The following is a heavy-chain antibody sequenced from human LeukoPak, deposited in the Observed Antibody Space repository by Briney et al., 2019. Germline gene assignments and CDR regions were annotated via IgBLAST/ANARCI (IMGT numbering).Heavy chain of an antibody. Sequence: SSETLSLTCTVSGGSISSYYWSWIRQPPGKGLEWIGYIYYSGSTNYNPSLKSRVTISVDTSKNQFSLKLSSVTAADTAVYYCARLRIMITLSAFDIWGQGTMVTVSS. D-gene: IGHD3-16*01. V-gene: IGHV4-59*12. CDR1: GGSISSYY. CDR2: IYYSGST. CDR3: ARLRIMITLSAFDI. J-gene: IGHJ3*02.